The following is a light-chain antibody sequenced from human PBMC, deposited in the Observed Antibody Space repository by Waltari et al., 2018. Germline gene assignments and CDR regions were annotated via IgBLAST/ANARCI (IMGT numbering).Light chain of an antibody. CDR1: SLGTKT. Sequence: SYVLNQPPSASVAPGKTARISCGGTSLGTKTVHWYQQKPGQAPVLVIHYDSGRPSGIPERFSGSTSGNTATLTIKWVEAGDEAEYFCQVWDFTQGVFGGGTKLTVL. CDR3: QVWDFTQGV. V-gene: IGLV3-21*04. J-gene: IGLJ3*02. CDR2: YDS.